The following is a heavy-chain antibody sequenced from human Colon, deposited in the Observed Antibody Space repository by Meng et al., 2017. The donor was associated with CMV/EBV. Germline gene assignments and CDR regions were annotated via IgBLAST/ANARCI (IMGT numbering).Heavy chain of an antibody. D-gene: IGHD3-10*01. CDR3: AREMYYSGSGNYAAFYYGMDV. CDR1: GFTFDDYA. Sequence: SLKISCAGSGFTFDDYAIHWVRQVPGKGLEWVSGISWNSDNIDYADSVKGRFTISRDNAKNSLYLQMNSLRAEDTALYYCAREMYYSGSGNYAAFYYGMDVWGQGTQVTVSS. J-gene: IGHJ6*02. V-gene: IGHV3-9*01. CDR2: ISWNSDNI.